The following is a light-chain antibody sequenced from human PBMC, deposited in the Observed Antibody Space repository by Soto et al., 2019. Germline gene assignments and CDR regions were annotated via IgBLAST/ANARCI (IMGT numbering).Light chain of an antibody. J-gene: IGKJ5*01. CDR2: EVS. V-gene: IGKV2D-29*02. CDR3: MQSTQLPPT. Sequence: VMTQTPLSLSVAPGQAASISCKSSQSLLHITGETFLFWYLQKPGQSPQLRIYEVSTRVSGVPDRFSGSGSGTDFTLEISRVETDDVGIYYCMQSTQLPPTFGQGTRLENK. CDR1: QSLLHITGETF.